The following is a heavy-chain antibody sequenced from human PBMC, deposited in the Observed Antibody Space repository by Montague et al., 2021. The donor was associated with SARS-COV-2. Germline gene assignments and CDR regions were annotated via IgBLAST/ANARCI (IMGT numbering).Heavy chain of an antibody. D-gene: IGHD3-10*01. V-gene: IGHV4-39*01. CDR1: GGSISSSSNY. Sequence: SETLSLTCTVSGGSISSSSNYWGWIRQPPGKGLEWIGSIYYSGSTYYNSSLKSRVTISVDTSKNQFSLKLNSVTAADTAVYYCARLVWFGELSSGNWFDPWGKGTLVTVSS. J-gene: IGHJ5*02. CDR3: ARLVWFGELSSGNWFDP. CDR2: IYYSGST.